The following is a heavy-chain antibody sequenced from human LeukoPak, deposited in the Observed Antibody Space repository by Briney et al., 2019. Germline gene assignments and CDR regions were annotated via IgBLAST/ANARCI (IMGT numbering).Heavy chain of an antibody. D-gene: IGHD6-6*01. V-gene: IGHV1-18*01. Sequence: SVKVSCKASGYTFTSYGISWVRQAPGQGLEWMGWISAYNGNTNYAQKLQGRVTMTTDTSTSTAYMELRSLRSDDTAVYYCARDKSSSPFYHYYYMDVWGKGTTVTVSS. CDR2: ISAYNGNT. CDR1: GYTFTSYG. CDR3: ARDKSSSPFYHYYYMDV. J-gene: IGHJ6*03.